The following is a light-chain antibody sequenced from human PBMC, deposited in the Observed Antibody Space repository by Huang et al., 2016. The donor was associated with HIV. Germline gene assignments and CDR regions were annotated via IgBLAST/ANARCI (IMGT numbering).Light chain of an antibody. CDR1: QSSSSK. V-gene: IGKV3-15*01. Sequence: ERVMTQSPVTLSVSPGERATFSCRASQSSSSKLAWYQQKPGQAPRLLIYGASTRATGIPARFSGSGSGTEFTLTISSLQSEDFAVYYCQQYNNWPFTFGPGTRVDIK. CDR3: QQYNNWPFT. CDR2: GAS. J-gene: IGKJ3*01.